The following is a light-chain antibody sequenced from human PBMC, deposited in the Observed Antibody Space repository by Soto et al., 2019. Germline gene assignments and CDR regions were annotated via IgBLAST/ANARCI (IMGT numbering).Light chain of an antibody. CDR1: QGIRNE. J-gene: IGKJ1*01. V-gene: IGKV1-6*01. Sequence: AIQMTQSPSSLSASVGDRVTITCRASQGIRNELGWYQQKPGKAPKPLIYAASSLQSGVPSRFRGSGSGTDFTLTISSLQPEDFATYYCLQDYNYPWTFGQGTKVEIK. CDR2: AAS. CDR3: LQDYNYPWT.